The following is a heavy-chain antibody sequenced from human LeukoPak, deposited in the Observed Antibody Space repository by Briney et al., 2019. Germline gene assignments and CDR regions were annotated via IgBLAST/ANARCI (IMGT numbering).Heavy chain of an antibody. CDR3: AGGMLEVVATHFDY. CDR2: IIPIFGTA. CDR1: GGTFSSYA. V-gene: IGHV1-69*05. Sequence: SVKVSCKASGGTFSSYAISWVRQAPGQGLEWMGRIIPIFGTANYAQKFQGRVTITTDESTSTAYMELSSLRSEDTAVYYCAGGMLEVVATHFDYWGQGTLVSVSS. J-gene: IGHJ4*02. D-gene: IGHD2-15*01.